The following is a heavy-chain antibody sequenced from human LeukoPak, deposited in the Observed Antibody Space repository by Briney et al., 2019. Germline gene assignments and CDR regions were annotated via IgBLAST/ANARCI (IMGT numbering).Heavy chain of an antibody. CDR1: GFTFSSYW. CDR3: ARGLYGDYVDY. V-gene: IGHV3-7*03. D-gene: IGHD4-17*01. CDR2: IKQDGSEK. Sequence: GGSLRLSCAASGFTFSSYWMSWVRQAPGKGLEWVANIKQDGSEKYYVDSVKDRFTISRDNAKNSLYLQMNSLRAEDTAVYYCARGLYGDYVDYWGQGTLVTVSS. J-gene: IGHJ4*02.